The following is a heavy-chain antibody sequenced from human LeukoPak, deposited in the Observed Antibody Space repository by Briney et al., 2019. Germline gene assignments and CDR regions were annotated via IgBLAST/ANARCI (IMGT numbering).Heavy chain of an antibody. CDR2: ISGSGGST. D-gene: IGHD2-2*01. CDR3: AKDRERGVVVPAALIFDY. V-gene: IGHV3-23*01. CDR1: GGTFISYA. J-gene: IGHJ4*02. Sequence: SCKASGGTFISYAMSWVRQAPGKGLEWVSAISGSGGSTYYADSVKGRFTISRDNSKNTLYLQMNSLRAEDTAVYYCAKDRERGVVVPAALIFDYWGQGTLVTVSS.